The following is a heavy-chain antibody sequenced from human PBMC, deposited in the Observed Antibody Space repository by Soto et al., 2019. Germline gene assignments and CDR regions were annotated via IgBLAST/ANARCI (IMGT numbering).Heavy chain of an antibody. J-gene: IGHJ4*02. Sequence: EVQLVESGGGLVQPGRSLRLSCAASGFNFDDYAMHWVRQGPGKGLEWVSSISWNSGNLGYADSVKGRFTISRDNAKNSLYLQMNSLRGEDTALYYCAKGASTTVFAFNDYWGQGTLVTVSS. V-gene: IGHV3-9*01. CDR1: GFNFDDYA. D-gene: IGHD4-17*01. CDR2: ISWNSGNL. CDR3: AKGASTTVFAFNDY.